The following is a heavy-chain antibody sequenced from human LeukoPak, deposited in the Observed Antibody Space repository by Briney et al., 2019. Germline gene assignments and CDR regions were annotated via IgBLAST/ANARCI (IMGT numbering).Heavy chain of an antibody. CDR2: ISGSGGST. V-gene: IGHV3-23*01. CDR1: GFTFSSYA. D-gene: IGHD2-2*02. Sequence: GGSLRLSCAASGFTFSSYAMSWVRQAPGKGLEWVSAISGSGGSTYYADSVKGRFTISRDNSKNTLYLQMNSLRAEDTAVYYCARVVVVPAAIFWFDPWGQGTLVTVSS. J-gene: IGHJ5*02. CDR3: ARVVVVPAAIFWFDP.